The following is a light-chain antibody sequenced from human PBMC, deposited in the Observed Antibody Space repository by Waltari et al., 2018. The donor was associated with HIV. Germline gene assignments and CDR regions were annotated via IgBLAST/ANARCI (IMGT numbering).Light chain of an antibody. Sequence: QSALTQPRSVSGSPGQSATIACTATTSDIGTYKCVTWYQQNPGKVPKPMIYDVSERPSGVPDRFSGSKSGNTASLTISGLQADDEADYYCCSYIGNYTWVFGGGTKLTVL. CDR2: DVS. J-gene: IGLJ3*02. CDR1: TSDIGTYKC. V-gene: IGLV2-11*01. CDR3: CSYIGNYTWV.